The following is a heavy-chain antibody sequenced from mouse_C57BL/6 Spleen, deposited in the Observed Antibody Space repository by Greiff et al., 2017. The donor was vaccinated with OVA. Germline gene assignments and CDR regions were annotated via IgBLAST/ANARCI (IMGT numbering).Heavy chain of an antibody. CDR3: ARIADGYYAMDY. J-gene: IGHJ4*01. D-gene: IGHD2-3*01. CDR1: GFSLSTFGMG. Sequence: QVTLKVSGPGILQPSQTLSLTCSFSGFSLSTFGMGVGWLRQPSGKGLEWLVHIWWDDDKYYNPALKSRLTISKDTSKNQVFLKIANVDTADTATDDCARIADGYYAMDYWGQGTSVTVSS. V-gene: IGHV8-8*01. CDR2: IWWDDDK.